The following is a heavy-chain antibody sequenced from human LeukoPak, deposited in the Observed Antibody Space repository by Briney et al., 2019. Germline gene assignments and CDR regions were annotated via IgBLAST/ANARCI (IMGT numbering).Heavy chain of an antibody. V-gene: IGHV3-23*01. CDR2: IRDSGGST. D-gene: IGHD1-26*01. CDR1: GFTFSNYA. CDR3: ARGRRTILGATSPDY. Sequence: PGGSLRLSCAASGFTFSNYAVTWVRQAPEKGLEWVSAIRDSGGSTYYADSVKGRFTISRDNSKNTLYLQMNSLGAEDTAVYYCARGRRTILGATSPDYWGQGTLVTVSS. J-gene: IGHJ4*02.